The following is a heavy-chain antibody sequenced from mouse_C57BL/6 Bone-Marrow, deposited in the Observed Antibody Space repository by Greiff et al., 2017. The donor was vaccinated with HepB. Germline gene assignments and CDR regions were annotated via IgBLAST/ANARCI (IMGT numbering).Heavy chain of an antibody. CDR1: GFTFSDYY. J-gene: IGHJ3*01. CDR3: ARGGYYGSSWFAY. Sequence: EVKLVESGGGLVQPGGSLKLSCAASGFTFSDYYMYWVRQTPEKRLEWVAYISNGGGSTYYPDNVKGRFTISRDNAKNTLYLQMSRLKSEDTAMYYCARGGYYGSSWFAYWGQGTLVTVSA. V-gene: IGHV5-12*01. D-gene: IGHD2-1*01. CDR2: ISNGGGST.